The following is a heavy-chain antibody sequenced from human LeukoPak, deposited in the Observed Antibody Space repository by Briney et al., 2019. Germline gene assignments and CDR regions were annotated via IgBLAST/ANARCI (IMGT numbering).Heavy chain of an antibody. CDR2: IKQDGSEK. J-gene: IGHJ4*02. V-gene: IGHV3-7*01. CDR1: GFTFSSYW. CDR3: ASQSFGELAY. Sequence: RGSLRLSCAASGFTFSSYWMSWVRQAPGKGLEWVANIKQDGSEKYYVDSVKGRLTISRDNAKNSLYLQMNSLRAEDTAVYYCASQSFGELAYWGQGTLVTVSS. D-gene: IGHD3-10*01.